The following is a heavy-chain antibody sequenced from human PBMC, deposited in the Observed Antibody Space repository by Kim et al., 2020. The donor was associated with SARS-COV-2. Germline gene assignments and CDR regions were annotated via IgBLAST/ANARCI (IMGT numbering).Heavy chain of an antibody. Sequence: GGSLRLSCAASGFTFSSYAMHWVRQAPGKGLEWVAVISYDGSNKYYADSVKGRFTISRDNSKNTLYLQMNSLRAEDTAVYYCARAIQLWSHFDYWGQGTL. CDR3: ARAIQLWSHFDY. J-gene: IGHJ4*02. CDR2: ISYDGSNK. D-gene: IGHD5-18*01. V-gene: IGHV3-30*04. CDR1: GFTFSSYA.